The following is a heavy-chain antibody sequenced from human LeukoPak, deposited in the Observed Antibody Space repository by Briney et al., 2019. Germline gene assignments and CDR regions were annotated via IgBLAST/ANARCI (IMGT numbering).Heavy chain of an antibody. D-gene: IGHD6-13*01. Sequence: SETLSLTCTVSGGSISSYYWSWIRQPPGKGLEWIGYIYYSGSTNYNPSLKSRVTISVDTSKNQFSLQLNSVTPEDTAVYYCARNHEASAGYFDYWGQGTLVTVSS. J-gene: IGHJ4*02. CDR1: GGSISSYY. CDR3: ARNHEASAGYFDY. CDR2: IYYSGST. V-gene: IGHV4-59*12.